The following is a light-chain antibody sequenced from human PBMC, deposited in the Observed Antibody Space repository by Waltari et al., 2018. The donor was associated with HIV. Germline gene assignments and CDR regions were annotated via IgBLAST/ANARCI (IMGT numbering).Light chain of an antibody. Sequence: QSVLTQPPSASGTPGQRVTISCSGSSSNIGSKTVNWYQQFPGTAPKLLIYDNNTRPSGLPDRLSGFESGSSASLASSWLQSEDEADFYCAAWDVSLNGPVFGGGTKLTGL. V-gene: IGLV1-44*01. J-gene: IGLJ3*02. CDR1: SSNIGSKT. CDR2: DNN. CDR3: AAWDVSLNGPV.